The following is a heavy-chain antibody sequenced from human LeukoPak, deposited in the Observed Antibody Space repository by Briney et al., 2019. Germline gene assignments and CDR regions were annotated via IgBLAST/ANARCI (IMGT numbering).Heavy chain of an antibody. V-gene: IGHV3-23*01. J-gene: IGHJ4*02. CDR2: ISGSGGST. D-gene: IGHD2-15*01. Sequence: PGGSLRLSCAASGFTFSSYAMSWVRQAPGKGLGWVSAISGSGGSTYYADSVKGRFTISRDNSKNTLYLQMNSLRAEDTAVYYCAKDIVVVVAATQDSGDYWGQGTLVTVSS. CDR1: GFTFSSYA. CDR3: AKDIVVVVAATQDSGDY.